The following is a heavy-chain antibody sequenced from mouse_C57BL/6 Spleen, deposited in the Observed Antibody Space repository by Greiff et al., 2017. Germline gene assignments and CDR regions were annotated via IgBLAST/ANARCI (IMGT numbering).Heavy chain of an antibody. J-gene: IGHJ3*01. V-gene: IGHV1-22*01. CDR2: INPNNGGT. D-gene: IGHD2-4*01. CDR3: ARGDYDYPFAY. Sequence: VHVKQSGPELVKPGASVKMSCKASGYTFTDYNMHWVKQSHGKSLEWIGYINPNNGGTSYNQKFKGKATLTVNKSSSTAYMELRSLTSEDSAVYYCARGDYDYPFAYWGQGTLVTVSA. CDR1: GYTFTDYN.